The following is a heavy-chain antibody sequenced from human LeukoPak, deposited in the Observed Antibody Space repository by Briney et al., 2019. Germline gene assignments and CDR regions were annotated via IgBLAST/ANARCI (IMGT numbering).Heavy chain of an antibody. Sequence: ASVKVSCKVSGNTLTELSMHWVRQAPGKGLEWMGGFDAEDGETIYAQKFQGRITVTVDTSTDTPYMELSSLRSDDTAVYYCATDFGGSFRYKGLDYWGQGTLVTVSS. J-gene: IGHJ4*02. D-gene: IGHD3-16*02. V-gene: IGHV1-24*01. CDR3: ATDFGGSFRYKGLDY. CDR2: FDAEDGET. CDR1: GNTLTELS.